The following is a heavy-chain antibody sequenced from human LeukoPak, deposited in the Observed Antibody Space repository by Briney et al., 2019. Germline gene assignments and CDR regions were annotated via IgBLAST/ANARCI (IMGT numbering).Heavy chain of an antibody. Sequence: GGSLRLSCEASGFTFSSYEMNWVRQAPGKGLEWVSYISGSGSTIYYADSVRGRFTISRDNSKNTLYLQMNSLRAEDTAVYYCASPGGYDFWSGPFDYWGQGTLVTVSS. D-gene: IGHD3-3*01. V-gene: IGHV3-48*03. CDR1: GFTFSSYE. J-gene: IGHJ4*02. CDR3: ASPGGYDFWSGPFDY. CDR2: ISGSGSTI.